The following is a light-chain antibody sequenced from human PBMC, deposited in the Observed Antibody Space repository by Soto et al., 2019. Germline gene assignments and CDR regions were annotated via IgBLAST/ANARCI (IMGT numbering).Light chain of an antibody. CDR3: AAWDDSLNGFYV. J-gene: IGLJ1*01. Sequence: QSVLTQPPSASGTPGQRVTISCSGGSSNIGTNSVNWYQQLPGRAPKLLIYNNDLRPSGVPDRFSGSKSGTSASLAISGLQSEDEADYYCAAWDDSLNGFYVFGIGTMVTVL. CDR2: NND. CDR1: SSNIGTNS. V-gene: IGLV1-44*01.